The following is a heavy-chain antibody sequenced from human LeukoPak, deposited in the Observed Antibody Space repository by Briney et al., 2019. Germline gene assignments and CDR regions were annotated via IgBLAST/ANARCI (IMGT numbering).Heavy chain of an antibody. V-gene: IGHV1-69*13. CDR3: ASSAAYCSGGSCYSN. D-gene: IGHD2-15*01. Sequence: SVKVSCKASGGTFSSYAISWVRQAPGQGLEWMGGIIPIFGTANYAQEFQGRVTITADESTSTAYMELSSLRSEDTAVYYCASSAAYCSGGSCYSNWGQGTLVTVSS. CDR1: GGTFSSYA. CDR2: IIPIFGTA. J-gene: IGHJ4*02.